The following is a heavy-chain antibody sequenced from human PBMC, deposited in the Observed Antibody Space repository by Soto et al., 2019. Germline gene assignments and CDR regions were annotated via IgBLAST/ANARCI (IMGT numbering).Heavy chain of an antibody. V-gene: IGHV4-34*01. CDR1: GGSFSGYY. CDR3: ARRKIQLWSEGYNWFDP. Sequence: PSETLSLTCAVYGGSFSGYYWSWIRQPPGKGLEWIGEINHSGSTNYNPSLKRRVTISVDTSKKQFSLKLSSVSAADTAVYYCARRKIQLWSEGYNWFDPCGQGTLVTVSS. D-gene: IGHD5-18*01. J-gene: IGHJ5*02. CDR2: INHSGST.